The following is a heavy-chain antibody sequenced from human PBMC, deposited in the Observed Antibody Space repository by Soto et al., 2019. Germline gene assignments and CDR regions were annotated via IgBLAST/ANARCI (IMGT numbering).Heavy chain of an antibody. CDR2: ITGSSDYT. CDR3: AKEQTTGAHYALDY. D-gene: IGHD2-8*02. Sequence: GGSLRLSCEASGFIFSSYAMNWVRQAPGKGRQWVSSITGSSDYTSYIASVKGRFTISRDNSKNTLYLQMNSLRAEDTAVYFCAKEQTTGAHYALDYWSQGTLVTVSS. V-gene: IGHV3-23*01. J-gene: IGHJ4*02. CDR1: GFIFSSYA.